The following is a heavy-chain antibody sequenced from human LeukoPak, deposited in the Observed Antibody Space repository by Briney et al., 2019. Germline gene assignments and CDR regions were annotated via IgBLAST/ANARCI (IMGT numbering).Heavy chain of an antibody. J-gene: IGHJ4*02. CDR3: ARDSMATMGYFDY. Sequence: GRSLRPSCAASGFTFSSYAMHWVRQAPGKGLEWVAVISYDGSNKYYADSVKGRFTISRNNSKNTLYLQMNSLRAEDTAVYYCARDSMATMGYFDYWGQGTLVTVSS. CDR2: ISYDGSNK. D-gene: IGHD5-24*01. V-gene: IGHV3-30-3*01. CDR1: GFTFSSYA.